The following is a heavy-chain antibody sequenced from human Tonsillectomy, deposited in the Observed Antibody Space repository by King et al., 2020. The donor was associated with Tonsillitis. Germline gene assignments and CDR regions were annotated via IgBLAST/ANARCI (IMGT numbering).Heavy chain of an antibody. CDR1: GFTFSSYG. Sequence: VQLVESGGGVVQPGGSLRLSCAASGFTFSSYGMHWVRQAPGKGLEWVAVVRYDGSNKYYADSVKGRFTISRDNSKNTLYLQMNTLRAEDTAVYYCAKDGDDNAIRDWGQGTLVTVSS. D-gene: IGHD2-21*01. V-gene: IGHV3-30*02. CDR2: VRYDGSNK. CDR3: AKDGDDNAIRD. J-gene: IGHJ4*02.